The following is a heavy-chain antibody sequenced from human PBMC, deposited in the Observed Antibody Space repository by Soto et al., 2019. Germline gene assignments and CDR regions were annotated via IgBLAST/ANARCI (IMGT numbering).Heavy chain of an antibody. Sequence: PGGSLRLSCSASGFTFRIYTMLWVRQAPGKGLEYVSAISDAGGGTYYADSVKGRFTISRDDPKNTLYLQMSNLRAEDTAVYYCAKDHTAFEGVDYWGQGA. J-gene: IGHJ4*02. CDR3: AKDHTAFEGVDY. CDR1: GFTFRIYT. CDR2: ISDAGGGT. V-gene: IGHV3-64D*06.